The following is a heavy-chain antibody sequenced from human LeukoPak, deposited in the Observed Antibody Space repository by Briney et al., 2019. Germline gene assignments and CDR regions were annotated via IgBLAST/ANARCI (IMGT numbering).Heavy chain of an antibody. V-gene: IGHV4-34*01. J-gene: IGHJ5*02. Sequence: SEPLSLTCAVYGSSFSDHYWTWFRQPPGKGLEWFGEIDQSTSTQCNASLNGRVTISLDTSKNQFSPDLAAVRAPDTAVYYCASFSQLGSYIWFDGWGQGTPVSVS. CDR3: ASFSQLGSYIWFDG. CDR1: GSSFSDHY. D-gene: IGHD6-6*01. CDR2: IDQSTST.